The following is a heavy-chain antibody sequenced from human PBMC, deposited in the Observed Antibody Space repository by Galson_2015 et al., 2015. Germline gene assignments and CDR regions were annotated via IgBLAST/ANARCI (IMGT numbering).Heavy chain of an antibody. Sequence: SLRLSCAASGFTFSSYAMSWVRQAPGKGLEWVSAISGSGGGTYYADSVKGRFTISRDNSKNTLYLQMNSLRAEDTAVYYCAKWGLYYYDSSGYFDYWGQGTLVTVSS. V-gene: IGHV3-23*01. CDR2: ISGSGGGT. CDR1: GFTFSSYA. CDR3: AKWGLYYYDSSGYFDY. J-gene: IGHJ4*02. D-gene: IGHD3-22*01.